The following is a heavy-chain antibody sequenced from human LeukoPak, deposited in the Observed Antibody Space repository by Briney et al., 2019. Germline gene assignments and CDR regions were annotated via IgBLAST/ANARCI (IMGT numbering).Heavy chain of an antibody. Sequence: GGSLRLSCAASGFTFSSYWMHWVRQAPGKGLVWVSRKSDGSTNYADSVKGRLTISRDNAKNTVSLQMNSLRAEDTGVYFCARAPSEIGGYYPEYFRHWGRGTLVTVSS. V-gene: IGHV3-74*01. CDR2: KSDGST. CDR1: GFTFSSYW. CDR3: ARAPSEIGGYYPEYFRH. D-gene: IGHD3-22*01. J-gene: IGHJ1*01.